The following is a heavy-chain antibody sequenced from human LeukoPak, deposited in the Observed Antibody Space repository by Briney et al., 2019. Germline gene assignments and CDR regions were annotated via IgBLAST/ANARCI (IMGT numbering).Heavy chain of an antibody. D-gene: IGHD2-2*01. Sequence: GGSLRLSCAASGFIFSSYAMNWVRQAPGKGLEWVSGIWGNGDSTYYADSVKGRFTISRDNSKNTLSLQVNSLSAEDTAVYYCAKGRYCDSTTCAYHGLDVWGQGTTVTVSS. CDR2: IWGNGDST. CDR3: AKGRYCDSTTCAYHGLDV. CDR1: GFIFSSYA. V-gene: IGHV3-23*01. J-gene: IGHJ6*02.